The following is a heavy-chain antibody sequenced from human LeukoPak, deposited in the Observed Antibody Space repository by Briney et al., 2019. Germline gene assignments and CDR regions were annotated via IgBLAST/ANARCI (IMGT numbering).Heavy chain of an antibody. CDR3: ARALSGSYYYYYYMDV. CDR1: GGSISNYY. V-gene: IGHV4-4*07. CDR2: IAASGST. J-gene: IGHJ6*03. Sequence: PSETLSLTCSVSGGSISNYYWSWIRQPAGKRLEWIGRIAASGSTNYHPSLKSRVTISVDTSKNQFSLKLSSVTAADTAVYYCARALSGSYYYYYYMDVWGKGTTVTVSS. D-gene: IGHD1-26*01.